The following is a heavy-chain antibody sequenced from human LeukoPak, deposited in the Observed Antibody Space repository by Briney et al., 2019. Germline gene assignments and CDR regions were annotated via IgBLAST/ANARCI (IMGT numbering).Heavy chain of an antibody. D-gene: IGHD1-14*01. V-gene: IGHV3-74*01. CDR2: INSGGSRT. J-gene: IGHJ4*02. CDR1: GFTFSDYW. CDR3: ARSNQADDY. Sequence: GGSLRLSCAASGFTFSDYWMHWVRQVPGKGLVWVSRINSGGSRTTYADSVKGRFTISRDNAKNTLYLQMDSLRAEDTGVYYCARSNQADDYWGQGTLITVSS.